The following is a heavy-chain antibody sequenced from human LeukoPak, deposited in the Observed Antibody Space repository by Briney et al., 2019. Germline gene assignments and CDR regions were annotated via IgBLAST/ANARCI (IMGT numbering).Heavy chain of an antibody. CDR1: GYTFTSYG. D-gene: IGHD2-15*01. CDR2: IGAYNGNT. V-gene: IGHV1-18*01. J-gene: IGHJ4*02. Sequence: ASVKVSCKASGYTFTSYGISWVRQAPGQGLEWMGWIGAYNGNTNYAQKLQGRVTMTTDTSTSTAYMELRSLRSDDTAVYYCAKISARYCSGGSCYFDYWGQGTLVTVSS. CDR3: AKISARYCSGGSCYFDY.